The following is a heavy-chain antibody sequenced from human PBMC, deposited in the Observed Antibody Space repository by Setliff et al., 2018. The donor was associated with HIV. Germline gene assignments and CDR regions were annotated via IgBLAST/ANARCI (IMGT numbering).Heavy chain of an antibody. CDR2: ISSSGSTR. CDR3: ASAGAWQRNALDI. CDR1: GFIFSSYE. Sequence: GGSLRLSCAASGFIFSSYEMNWVRQAPGKGLEWVSYISSSGSTRNTQKFQGRVAMTRDTSTSTVYMELSSLRSEDTTVYYCASAGAWQRNALDIWGQGTMVTVSS. D-gene: IGHD5-12*01. J-gene: IGHJ3*02. V-gene: IGHV3-48*03.